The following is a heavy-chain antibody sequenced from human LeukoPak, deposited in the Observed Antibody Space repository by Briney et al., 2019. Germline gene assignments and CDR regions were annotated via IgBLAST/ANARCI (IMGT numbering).Heavy chain of an antibody. CDR3: AQDSNYRTPNHY. V-gene: IGHV3-30*02. J-gene: IGHJ4*02. CDR2: IRYDASNK. CDR1: GFTFSSYG. Sequence: GGSLRLSCAASGFTFSSYGMHWVRQAPGKGLEWVAFIRYDASNKYYSESVKGRFTISRDNSRNMLYLEMNSLRVEDTAVYNCAQDSNYRTPNHYWGQGTLVTVSS. D-gene: IGHD1-7*01.